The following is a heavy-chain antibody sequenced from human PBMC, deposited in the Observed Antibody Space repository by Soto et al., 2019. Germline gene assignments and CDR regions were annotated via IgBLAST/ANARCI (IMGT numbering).Heavy chain of an antibody. V-gene: IGHV3-21*01. J-gene: IGHJ6*02. CDR1: GFTFNSYS. CDR3: AREGLYGSGSSYYYGMDG. Sequence: AGSLRLACAASGFTFNSYSMNWVRQAQGKGLEWVSSISSSSSYIYYADSVKGRFTISRDNAKNSLYLQMNSLRAEDTAVYYCAREGLYGSGSSYYYGMDGWGQGTTVTVFS. CDR2: ISSSSSYI. D-gene: IGHD3-10*01.